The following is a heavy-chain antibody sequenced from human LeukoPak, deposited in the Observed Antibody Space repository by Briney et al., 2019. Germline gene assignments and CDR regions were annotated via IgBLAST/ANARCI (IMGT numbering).Heavy chain of an antibody. CDR1: GFTFSNAW. CDR2: ISYDGSNK. CDR3: ARDSSGYSAEYFQH. D-gene: IGHD3-22*01. Sequence: SGGSLRLSCAASGFTFSNAWMNWVRQAPGKGLEWVAVISYDGSNKYYADSVKGRFTISRDNSKNTLYLQMNSLRAEDTAVYYCARDSSGYSAEYFQHWGQGTLVTVSS. J-gene: IGHJ1*01. V-gene: IGHV3-30-3*01.